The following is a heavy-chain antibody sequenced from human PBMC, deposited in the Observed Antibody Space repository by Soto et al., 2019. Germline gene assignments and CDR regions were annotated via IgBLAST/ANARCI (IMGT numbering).Heavy chain of an antibody. Sequence: SETLSLTCTVSGGSITLYYWNWIRRSPGKGLEWIGYMYSSGSTNYRSSLKSRVTISGDTSKNQFSLRLRSVTAADTAVYFCARSTGYGDSYFDYWGQGALVNVSS. CDR2: MYSSGST. CDR3: ARSTGYGDSYFDY. J-gene: IGHJ4*02. CDR1: GGSITLYY. V-gene: IGHV4-59*01. D-gene: IGHD4-17*01.